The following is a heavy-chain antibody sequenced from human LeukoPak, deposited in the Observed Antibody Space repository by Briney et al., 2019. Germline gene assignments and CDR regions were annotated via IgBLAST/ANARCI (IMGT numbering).Heavy chain of an antibody. D-gene: IGHD6-19*01. CDR3: ARGSGWYFPDY. V-gene: IGHV4-34*01. Sequence: SETLSLTCAVYGGSFSGYYWSWIRQPPGKGLEWIGEINHSGSTNYNPSLKSRVTISVDTSKNQFSLKLSSVTAADTAVYYCARGSGWYFPDYWGQGTLVTVSS. CDR1: GGSFSGYY. J-gene: IGHJ4*02. CDR2: INHSGST.